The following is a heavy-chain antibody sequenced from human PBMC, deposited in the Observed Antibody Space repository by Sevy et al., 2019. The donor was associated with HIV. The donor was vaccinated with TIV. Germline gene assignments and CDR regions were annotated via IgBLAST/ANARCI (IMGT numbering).Heavy chain of an antibody. CDR2: IHSDDTT. J-gene: IGHJ4*02. CDR3: ARGKSGYGYALNY. D-gene: IGHD5-18*01. V-gene: IGHV3-66*01. CDR1: GFTVNSNY. Sequence: GGSLRLSCAASGFTVNSNYMTWVRQAPGKGLEGDSVIHSDDTTYHADSVKDRFTISRDNFKNKLYLHMSSLRAEDTAVYYCARGKSGYGYALNYWGQGTLVTVSS.